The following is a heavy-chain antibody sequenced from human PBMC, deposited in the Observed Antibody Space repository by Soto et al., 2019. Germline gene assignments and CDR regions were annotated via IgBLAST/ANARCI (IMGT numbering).Heavy chain of an antibody. CDR2: INHSGST. CDR1: GGSFSGYY. J-gene: IGHJ3*02. Sequence: PSEILSLTCAVYGGSFSGYYLSWMRQAPGKGLEWIGEINHSGSTNYNPSLKSRVTISVDTSKNQFSLKLTSLTAADTAVYYCARGQQGSSAASDIWGQGTMVTVSS. V-gene: IGHV4-34*01. D-gene: IGHD6-19*01. CDR3: ARGQQGSSAASDI.